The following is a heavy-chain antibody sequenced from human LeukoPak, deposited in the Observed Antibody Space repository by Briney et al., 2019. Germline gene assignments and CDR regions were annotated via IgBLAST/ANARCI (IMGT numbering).Heavy chain of an antibody. CDR3: ARSIIVGATGAFDV. Sequence: GGSLGLSCAASGLSFSGSGMNWVRQAPGKGLEWVSYITATGSTIYYADSVKGRFTISRDNARSSLFLSMSSLRAEDTAVYYCARSIIVGATGAFDVWGQGTMVTVS. V-gene: IGHV3-48*03. CDR1: GLSFSGSG. D-gene: IGHD1-26*01. J-gene: IGHJ3*01. CDR2: ITATGSTI.